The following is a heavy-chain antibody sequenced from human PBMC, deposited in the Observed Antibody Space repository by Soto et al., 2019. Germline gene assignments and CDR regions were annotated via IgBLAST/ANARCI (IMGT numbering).Heavy chain of an antibody. D-gene: IGHD4-17*01. Sequence: QVQLQESGPGLVKPSQTLSLTCTVSGGSISSGGYYWSWIRQHPGKGLEWIGYIYYSGSTYYNPSLKSRVTISVDTSKNQFSLKLSSVTAADTAVYYCAGDVGYGDTEHHLFDYWGQGTLVTVSS. CDR3: AGDVGYGDTEHHLFDY. J-gene: IGHJ4*02. V-gene: IGHV4-31*03. CDR2: IYYSGST. CDR1: GGSISSGGYY.